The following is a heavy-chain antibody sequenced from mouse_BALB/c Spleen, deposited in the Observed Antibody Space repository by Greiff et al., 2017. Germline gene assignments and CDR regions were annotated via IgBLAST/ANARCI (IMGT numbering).Heavy chain of an antibody. Sequence: QVQLQQPGADLVKPGTSVKLSCKASGYNFTSYWINWVKLRPGQGLEWIGDIYPGSGSTNYNEKFKSKATLTVDTSSSTAYMQLSSLASEDSALYYCARTSYYRLAWFAYWGQGTLVTVSA. CDR1: GYNFTSYW. V-gene: IGHV1-55*01. D-gene: IGHD2-14*01. J-gene: IGHJ3*01. CDR2: IYPGSGST. CDR3: ARTSYYRLAWFAY.